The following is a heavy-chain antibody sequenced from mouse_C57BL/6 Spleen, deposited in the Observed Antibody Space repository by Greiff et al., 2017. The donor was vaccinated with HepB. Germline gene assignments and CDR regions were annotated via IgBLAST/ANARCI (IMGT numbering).Heavy chain of an antibody. CDR3: ARQGTNYAMDY. CDR2: IYPGDGDT. Sequence: VHLVESGAELVKPGASVKISCKASGYAFSSYWMNWVKQRPGKGLEWIGQIYPGDGDTNYNGKFKGKATLTADKSSSTAYMQLSSLTSEDSAVYFCARQGTNYAMDYWGQGTSVTVSS. D-gene: IGHD2-13*01. J-gene: IGHJ4*01. V-gene: IGHV1-80*01. CDR1: GYAFSSYW.